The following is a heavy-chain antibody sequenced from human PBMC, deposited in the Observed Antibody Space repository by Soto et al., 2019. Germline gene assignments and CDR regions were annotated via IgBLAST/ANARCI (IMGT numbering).Heavy chain of an antibody. CDR3: ARSIAVAGTRGYYYYGMDV. V-gene: IGHV3-33*01. D-gene: IGHD6-19*01. J-gene: IGHJ6*02. Sequence: QVQLVESGGGVVQPGRSLRLSCAASGFTFSSYGRHWVRQAPGKGLEWVAVIWYDGSNKYYADSVKGRFTISRDNSKNTLYLQMNSLRAEDTAVYYCARSIAVAGTRGYYYYGMDVWGQGTTVTVSS. CDR1: GFTFSSYG. CDR2: IWYDGSNK.